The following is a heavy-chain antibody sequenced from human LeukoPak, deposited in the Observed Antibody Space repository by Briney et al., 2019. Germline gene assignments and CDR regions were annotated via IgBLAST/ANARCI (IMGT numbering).Heavy chain of an antibody. CDR1: GFIFSNYA. CDR3: TALYCTSTACYFPFDY. Sequence: GWSLTLPFAASGFIFSNYAMHWVRQAPGKGLEWVALISYDGTDKYYADSVKGRFTISRDNSKNTLYRQMNRLGAEDTAVYYCTALYCTSTACYFPFDYWVQGILVTVSS. V-gene: IGHV3-30*04. J-gene: IGHJ4*02. CDR2: ISYDGTDK. D-gene: IGHD2-2*01.